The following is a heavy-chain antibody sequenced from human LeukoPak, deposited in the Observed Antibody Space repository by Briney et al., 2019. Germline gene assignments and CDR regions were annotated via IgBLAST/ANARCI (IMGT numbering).Heavy chain of an antibody. D-gene: IGHD6-13*01. V-gene: IGHV3-23*01. CDR1: GFTFSSYA. J-gene: IGHJ4*02. Sequence: GGSLRLSCAASGFTFSSYAMSWVRQAPGKGLEWVSAISGSGGSTYYADSVKGRFTISRDNSKSTLYLQLSSLRAEDTAVYYCAKDLTSSTWRFDSWGQGTLITVSS. CDR3: AKDLTSSTWRFDS. CDR2: ISGSGGST.